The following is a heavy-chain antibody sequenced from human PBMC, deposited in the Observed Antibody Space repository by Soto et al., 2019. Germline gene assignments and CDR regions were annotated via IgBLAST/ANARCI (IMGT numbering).Heavy chain of an antibody. V-gene: IGHV1-18*04. CDR1: GYTFTSYG. D-gene: IGHD1-1*01. Sequence: GASVKVSCKASGYTFTSYGISWVRQAPGQGLEWMGWISAYNGNTNSAQKLQGRVTMTTDTSTSTAYMELRSLRSDDTAVYYCARVGAGSNVPPFDYWGQGTLVTVSS. CDR3: ARVGAGSNVPPFDY. CDR2: ISAYNGNT. J-gene: IGHJ4*02.